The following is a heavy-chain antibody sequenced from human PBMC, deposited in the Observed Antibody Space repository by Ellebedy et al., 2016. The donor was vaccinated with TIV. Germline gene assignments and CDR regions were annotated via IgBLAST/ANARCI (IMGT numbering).Heavy chain of an antibody. D-gene: IGHD6-19*01. V-gene: IGHV3-30*03. CDR2: ISYDGSNK. CDR3: ARHYNGYSSGWTATFDP. Sequence: GESLKISCAASGFTFSSYGMHWVRQAPGKGLEWVAVISYDGSNKYYADSVKGRFTISRDNSKHTLYLQMNSHRAEDTAVYDCARHYNGYSSGWTATFDPWGQGTLVTVSS. J-gene: IGHJ5*02. CDR1: GFTFSSYG.